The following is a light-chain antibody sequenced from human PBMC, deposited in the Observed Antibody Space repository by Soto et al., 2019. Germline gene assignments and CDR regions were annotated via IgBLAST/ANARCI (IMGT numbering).Light chain of an antibody. J-gene: IGKJ1*01. Sequence: IVMTRSPATLSVSPGEGATLSCRASQSVSSKLAWYQQKPGQAPRLLIYGASTRATGIPARFSGSGSGTEFTLIISSLQSEDSAVYYCQQYNSWLWTFGQGTKVDIK. CDR2: GAS. V-gene: IGKV3-15*01. CDR1: QSVSSK. CDR3: QQYNSWLWT.